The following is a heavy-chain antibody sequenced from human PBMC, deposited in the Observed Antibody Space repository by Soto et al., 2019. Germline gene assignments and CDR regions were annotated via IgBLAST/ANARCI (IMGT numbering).Heavy chain of an antibody. D-gene: IGHD3-10*01. Sequence: EVQLLESGGGLVQPGGSLRLSCTASGFTFNKYAMTWVRQAPGKGLEWVSSLSPSGRITYYVDSVKGRFTISRDNSKSTLYLQMHSLRVEDTAVYYCAKDISPVEHDGAGVDSWGQGILVTVSS. CDR2: LSPSGRIT. V-gene: IGHV3-23*01. J-gene: IGHJ4*02. CDR3: AKDISPVEHDGAGVDS. CDR1: GFTFNKYA.